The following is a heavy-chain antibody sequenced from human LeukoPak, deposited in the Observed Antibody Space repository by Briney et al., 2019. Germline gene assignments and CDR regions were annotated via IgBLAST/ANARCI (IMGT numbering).Heavy chain of an antibody. CDR1: GGSISSSSYD. CDR3: PRPHPGIVVVPTA. D-gene: IGHD2-2*01. Sequence: PSETLSLTCTVSGGSISSSSYDWGWIRQPPGKGLEWIGSIYYSGSTYYNPSLKSRVTISVDTSKNQFPLKRSSVTAADTAVYYCPRPHPGIVVVPTAWGQGTLVTVSS. CDR2: IYYSGST. V-gene: IGHV4-39*01. J-gene: IGHJ5*02.